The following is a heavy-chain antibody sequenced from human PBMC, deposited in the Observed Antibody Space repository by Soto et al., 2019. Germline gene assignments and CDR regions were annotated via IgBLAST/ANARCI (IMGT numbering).Heavy chain of an antibody. V-gene: IGHV3-30*18. Sequence: QVQLVESGGGVVQPGRSLRLSCAASGFSFRSYGMHWVRQAPGKGMEWVTVISYDGRDKYYGNSVKGRFTISRDNSKDTLYLQMNSLRPEDTAVYYCAKDLSSSGSHGMDVWGQGTTVTVSS. J-gene: IGHJ6*02. CDR1: GFSFRSYG. D-gene: IGHD6-6*01. CDR2: ISYDGRDK. CDR3: AKDLSSSGSHGMDV.